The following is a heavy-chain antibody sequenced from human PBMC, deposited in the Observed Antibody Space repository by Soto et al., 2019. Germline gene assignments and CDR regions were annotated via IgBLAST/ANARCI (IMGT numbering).Heavy chain of an antibody. D-gene: IGHD2-2*03. CDR2: ISWNSGSI. V-gene: IGHV3-9*01. CDR3: AKSMDIVVVPAAPKSSRIISGDFDY. CDR1: GFTFDDYA. Sequence: GGSLRLSCAASGFTFDDYAMHWVRQAPGKGLEWVSGISWNSGSIGYADSVKGRFTISRDNAKNSLYLQMNSLRAEDTALYYCAKSMDIVVVPAAPKSSRIISGDFDYWGQGTLVTVSS. J-gene: IGHJ4*02.